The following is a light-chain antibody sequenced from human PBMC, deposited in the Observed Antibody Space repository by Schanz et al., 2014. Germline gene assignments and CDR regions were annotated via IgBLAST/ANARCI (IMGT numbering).Light chain of an antibody. Sequence: EIVLTQSPGTLSLSPGERATLSCRASQSVNGRFLAWYQQKPGQAPRLLIYETSNRATGIPARFSGSGSGTDFTLTISSLEPEDFAVYYCQRRSNWSWTFGQGTKVEIK. CDR2: ETS. V-gene: IGKV3D-20*02. J-gene: IGKJ1*01. CDR1: QSVNGRF. CDR3: QRRSNWSWT.